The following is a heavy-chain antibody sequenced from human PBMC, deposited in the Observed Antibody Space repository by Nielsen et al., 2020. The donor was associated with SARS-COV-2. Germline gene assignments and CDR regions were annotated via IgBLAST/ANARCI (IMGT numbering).Heavy chain of an antibody. CDR1: GFTFDDYA. V-gene: IGHV3-9*01. J-gene: IGHJ4*02. CDR2: IGTTDDT. CDR3: AREGIVGATTGFDY. Sequence: GGSLRLSCAASGFTFDDYAMHWVRQAPGKGLQWVSGIGTTDDTVYRDSVKGRFTISRDNSKNTLYLQMNSLRAEDTAVYYCAREGIVGATTGFDYWGQGTLVTVSS. D-gene: IGHD1-26*01.